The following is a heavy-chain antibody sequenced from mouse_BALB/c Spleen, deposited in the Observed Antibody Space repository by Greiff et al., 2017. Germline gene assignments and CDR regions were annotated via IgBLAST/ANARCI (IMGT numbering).Heavy chain of an antibody. CDR1: GYAFTNYL. V-gene: IGHV1-54*01. Sequence: VQLQQSGAELVRPGTSVKVSCKASGYAFTNYLIEWVKQRPGQGLEWIGVINPGSGGTNYNEKFKGKATLTADKSSSTAYMQLSSLTSDDSAVYLCARGTTAYYFDYWGQGTTLTVSS. CDR3: ARGTTAYYFDY. CDR2: INPGSGGT. J-gene: IGHJ2*01. D-gene: IGHD1-2*01.